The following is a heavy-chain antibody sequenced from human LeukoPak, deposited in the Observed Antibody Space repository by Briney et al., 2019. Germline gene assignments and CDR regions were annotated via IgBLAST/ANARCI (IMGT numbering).Heavy chain of an antibody. CDR1: GYIFTGYG. J-gene: IGHJ5*02. V-gene: IGHV1-18*01. CDR2: ISVYNGYT. CDR3: ARDSVYLRSGGSWLGGWFDP. Sequence: ASVKVSCKPSGYIFTGYGLSWVRQAPGQGLEWMGWISVYNGYTNYAQKVQDRVTMTTYTSTSTAYMELRSLRTDDTAVYYCARDSVYLRSGGSWLGGWFDPWGKGTLVTVSS. D-gene: IGHD2-15*01.